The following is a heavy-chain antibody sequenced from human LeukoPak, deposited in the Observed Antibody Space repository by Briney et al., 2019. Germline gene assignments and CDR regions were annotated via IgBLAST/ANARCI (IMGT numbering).Heavy chain of an antibody. CDR2: IRKKPNSYTT. V-gene: IGHV3-72*01. CDR3: ARVSAITGATDALDF. J-gene: IGHJ3*01. Sequence: GGSLRLSCAASGFTFSDYILDWVRQAPGKGLEWVGRIRKKPNSYTTEYAASVKGRFTFSRDDSKNSLYLQMNSLETEDTAVYYCARVSAITGATDALDFWGQGTMVTVSS. D-gene: IGHD1-20*01. CDR1: GFTFSDYI.